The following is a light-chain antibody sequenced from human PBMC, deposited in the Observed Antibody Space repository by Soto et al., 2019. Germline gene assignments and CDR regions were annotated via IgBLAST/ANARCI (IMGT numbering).Light chain of an antibody. V-gene: IGKV3-11*01. CDR2: DAS. CDR1: HSVGTF. Sequence: EIVLTQSPATLSLSPGERATLSCRTSHSVGTFLAWYQQKPGQAPRLLIYDASNRATGIPARFSGSGSGTDFTLTIGSLEPEDFAVYYCQQRTSWPLTFGGGTKVEIK. CDR3: QQRTSWPLT. J-gene: IGKJ4*01.